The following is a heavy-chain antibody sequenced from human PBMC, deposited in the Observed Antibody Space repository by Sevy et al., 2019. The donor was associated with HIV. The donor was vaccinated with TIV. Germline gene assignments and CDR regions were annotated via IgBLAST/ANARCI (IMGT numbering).Heavy chain of an antibody. CDR2: LSFGCGEI. CDR1: GFTFSKYS. J-gene: IGHJ4*02. CDR3: AREGCTKPHDY. Sequence: GGSLRLSCAASGFTFSKYSMSGVRQPPGKGLEWVSTLSFGCGEINYADSVKGRFTISSDNYKSSVYLQMNNLRREDTAVYYCAREGCTKPHDYWGQGTLVTVSS. D-gene: IGHD2-8*01. V-gene: IGHV3-23*01.